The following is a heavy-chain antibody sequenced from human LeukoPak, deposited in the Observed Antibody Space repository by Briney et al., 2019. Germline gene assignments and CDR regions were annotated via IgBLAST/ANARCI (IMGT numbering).Heavy chain of an antibody. CDR3: TRAYSGWPWAADY. J-gene: IGHJ4*02. CDR2: INSDGSTT. Sequence: GGSLRLSCAASGFTFSNYWMHWVRQAPGKGLVWVSRINSDGSTTTYADSVKGRFTISRDNAKNTLYLQMNSLRAEDTALYYCTRAYSGWPWAADYWGQGTLVTVSS. CDR1: GFTFSNYW. V-gene: IGHV3-74*01. D-gene: IGHD6-19*01.